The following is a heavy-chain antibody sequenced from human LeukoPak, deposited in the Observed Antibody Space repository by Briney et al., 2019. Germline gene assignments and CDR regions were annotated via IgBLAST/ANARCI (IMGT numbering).Heavy chain of an antibody. CDR2: IKRKSDGGAT. CDR1: GFTFSSYD. V-gene: IGHV3-15*01. J-gene: IGHJ4*02. D-gene: IGHD4-11*01. CDR3: TKEDYGNYVSPH. Sequence: PGGSLRLSCAASGFTFSSYDMRWVRQAPGKGLEWVGRIKRKSDGGATDYAAPVKGRFTISRDDSKNTLYLQMNSLKTEDTALYYCTKEDYGNYVSPHWGQGTLVTVSS.